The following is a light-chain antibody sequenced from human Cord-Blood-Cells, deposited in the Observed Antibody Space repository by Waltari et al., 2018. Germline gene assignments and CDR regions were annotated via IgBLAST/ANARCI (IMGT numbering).Light chain of an antibody. V-gene: IGLV2-23*01. Sequence: QSALTQPASVSGSPGQSITISCTGTSGAVGSFHLVSWYQQHPGKAPKLMIYEGSKRPSGVSNRFSGSKSGNTASLTISVLQAEYEADYYCCSYAGSSTVFGGGTKLTVL. CDR3: CSYAGSSTV. CDR2: EGS. J-gene: IGLJ3*02. CDR1: SGAVGSFHL.